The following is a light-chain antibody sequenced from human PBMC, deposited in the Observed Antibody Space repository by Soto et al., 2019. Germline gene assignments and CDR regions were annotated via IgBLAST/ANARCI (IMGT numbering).Light chain of an antibody. J-gene: IGKJ2*01. Sequence: EIVLTQSPGTLSLSPGERATLSCRASQSISSSYLAWYQQKPGQAPRLLIYAASSRATGIPDRFSGSGSGTDFTLKISRVEPEDFAVYYCQQYGSSSYTFGQGTKLEIK. CDR2: AAS. CDR3: QQYGSSSYT. CDR1: QSISSSY. V-gene: IGKV3-20*01.